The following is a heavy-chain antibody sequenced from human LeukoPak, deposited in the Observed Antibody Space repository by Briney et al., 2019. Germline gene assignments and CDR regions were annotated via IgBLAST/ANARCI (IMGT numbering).Heavy chain of an antibody. Sequence: GESLRLSCAASGFTFSSYAMSWVRQAPGKGLEWVSAISGSGGSTYYADSVKGRFTISRDNSKNTLYLQMNSLRAEDTAVYYCAKDLDYDYIWGSYRYSTGHAFDIWGQGTMVTVSS. CDR1: GFTFSSYA. D-gene: IGHD3-16*02. CDR2: ISGSGGST. V-gene: IGHV3-23*01. J-gene: IGHJ3*02. CDR3: AKDLDYDYIWGSYRYSTGHAFDI.